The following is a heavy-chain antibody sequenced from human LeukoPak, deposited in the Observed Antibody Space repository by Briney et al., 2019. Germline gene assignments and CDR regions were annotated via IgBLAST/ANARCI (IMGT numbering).Heavy chain of an antibody. CDR1: GFTFSRYW. CDR3: ARATEPGIAAAGLFDY. CDR2: MNQDGSEI. D-gene: IGHD6-13*01. V-gene: IGHV3-7*03. Sequence: PGGSLRLSCVGSGFTFSRYWLNWVRQAPGKGLEWVANMNQDGSEIYYLDSVKGRFTISRDNAKNSVYLQMNSLRAEDTAVYYCARATEPGIAAAGLFDYWGQGTLVTVSS. J-gene: IGHJ4*02.